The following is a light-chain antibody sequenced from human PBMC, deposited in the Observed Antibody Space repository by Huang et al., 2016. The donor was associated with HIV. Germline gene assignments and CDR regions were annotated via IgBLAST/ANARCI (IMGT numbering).Light chain of an antibody. Sequence: EIVLTQSPGTLSLSPGERATLSCRASQSFSYTYLAWYQQKPGQAPRLGIYVASTRATGIPDRFSGSGSGTDFTLSISRLEPEDFAVYFCQQYGSSRYTFGQGTKLEMK. J-gene: IGKJ2*01. CDR2: VAS. V-gene: IGKV3-20*01. CDR3: QQYGSSRYT. CDR1: QSFSYTY.